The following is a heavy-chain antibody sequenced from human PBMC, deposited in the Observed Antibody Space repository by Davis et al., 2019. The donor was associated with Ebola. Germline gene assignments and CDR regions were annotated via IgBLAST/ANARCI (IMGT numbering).Heavy chain of an antibody. CDR2: INPHNGNT. Sequence: AASVKVSCKASGYTFTNYGITWVRQAPGQGLEWMGWINPHNGNTNYAQNVQGRVTMTTDTSTSTAYMEVGSLKSDDTAVYYCARGVAARPAEWGQGTLVTVSS. V-gene: IGHV1-18*04. D-gene: IGHD6-6*01. CDR1: GYTFTNYG. CDR3: ARGVAARPAE. J-gene: IGHJ4*02.